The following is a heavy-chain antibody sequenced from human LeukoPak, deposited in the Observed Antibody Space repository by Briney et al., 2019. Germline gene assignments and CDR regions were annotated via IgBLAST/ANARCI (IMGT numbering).Heavy chain of an antibody. J-gene: IGHJ4*02. V-gene: IGHV3-21*01. Sequence: GGSLRLSCAASGFTVSSNYMSWVRQAPGKGPEWVSSISSSSSYIYYADSVKGRFTISRDNAKNSLYLQMNSLRAEDTAVYYCARDGAVAASGDFDYWGQGTLVTVSS. CDR1: GFTVSSNY. CDR2: ISSSSSYI. D-gene: IGHD6-19*01. CDR3: ARDGAVAASGDFDY.